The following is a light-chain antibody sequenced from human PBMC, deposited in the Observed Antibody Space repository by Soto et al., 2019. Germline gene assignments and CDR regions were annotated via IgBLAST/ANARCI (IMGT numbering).Light chain of an antibody. CDR1: QSVSSY. Sequence: EIVLTQSPATLSLSLGERATLSCRASQSVSSYLAWYQQKPGQAPRLLIYDASNRATGIPARFSGSGSGTDFTLTISSLEPEDFAVYYCQQRYNWPITFGQGTRLEIK. CDR3: QQRYNWPIT. CDR2: DAS. J-gene: IGKJ5*01. V-gene: IGKV3-11*01.